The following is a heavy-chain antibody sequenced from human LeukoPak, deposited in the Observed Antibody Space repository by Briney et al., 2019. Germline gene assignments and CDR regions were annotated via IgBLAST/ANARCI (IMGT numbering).Heavy chain of an antibody. CDR2: ISSSGTSI. V-gene: IGHV3-48*03. J-gene: IGHJ4*02. Sequence: PGGSLRLSCAASGFTFRNYEMNWVRQAPGKGLEWVSYISSSGTSIYYADSVKGRFTTSRDDAKNSLSLQMNSLRAEDTAVYYCAQFRNDYWGQGTQVTVSS. CDR1: GFTFRNYE. CDR3: AQFRNDY.